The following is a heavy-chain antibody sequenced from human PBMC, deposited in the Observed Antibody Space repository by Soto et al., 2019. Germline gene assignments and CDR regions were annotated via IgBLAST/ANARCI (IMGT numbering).Heavy chain of an antibody. CDR1: GYTFTSYG. J-gene: IGHJ6*02. V-gene: IGHV1-18*01. Sequence: ASVKVSCKASGYTFTSYGISWVRQDPGQGLEWMGWISAYNGNTNYAQKLQGRVTMTTDTSTSTAYMELRSLRSDDTAVYYCASGLEYYDSSGYRDYYYYGMDVWGQGTTVTVSS. CDR3: ASGLEYYDSSGYRDYYYYGMDV. D-gene: IGHD3-22*01. CDR2: ISAYNGNT.